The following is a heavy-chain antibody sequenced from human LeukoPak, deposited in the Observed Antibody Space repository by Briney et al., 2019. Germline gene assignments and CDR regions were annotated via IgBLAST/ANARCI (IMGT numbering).Heavy chain of an antibody. CDR3: AKDLRGSGSHLYNWFDP. V-gene: IGHV3-30*18. CDR2: ISYDGSNR. CDR1: GFTFSSYG. J-gene: IGHJ5*02. Sequence: GRSLRLSCAASGFTFSSYGMRSVRQAPGKGLEWVAVISYDGSNRYYADSVKGRFTISRDNSKNTLYLQMNSLRAEDTAVYYCAKDLRGSGSHLYNWFDPWGQGTLVTVSS. D-gene: IGHD3-10*01.